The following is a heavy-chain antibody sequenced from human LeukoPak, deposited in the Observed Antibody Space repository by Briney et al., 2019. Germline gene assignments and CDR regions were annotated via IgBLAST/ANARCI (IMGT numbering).Heavy chain of an antibody. CDR1: GGFISSGGYY. CDR3: VRGGGRGHWFYS. V-gene: IGHV4-31*03. CDR2: IYYSGST. D-gene: IGHD3-16*01. J-gene: IGHJ5*01. Sequence: SETLSLTCNVSGGFISSGGYYWSWIRQPPGKGLEWIGYIYYSGSTDSNPSLKSRVSISVDTSKNQFSLRLRSVTAADTAVYYCVRGGGRGHWFYSWGQGILVTVSS.